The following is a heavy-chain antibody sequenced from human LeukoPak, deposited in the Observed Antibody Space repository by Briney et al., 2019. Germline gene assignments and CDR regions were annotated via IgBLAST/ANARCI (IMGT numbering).Heavy chain of an antibody. D-gene: IGHD1-26*01. Sequence: GGSLRLSCAASGFTFSNYGMHWVRQAPGKGLEWVAVIWYDGSNKYCSDSVKGRFTISRDNSKNTLYLQMNSLRAEDTAVYYCARQIGSYLKYSDYWGQGTLVTVSS. CDR1: GFTFSNYG. V-gene: IGHV3-33*01. CDR2: IWYDGSNK. CDR3: ARQIGSYLKYSDY. J-gene: IGHJ4*02.